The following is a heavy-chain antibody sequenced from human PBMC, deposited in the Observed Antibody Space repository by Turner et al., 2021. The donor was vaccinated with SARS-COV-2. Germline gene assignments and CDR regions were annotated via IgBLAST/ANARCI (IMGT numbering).Heavy chain of an antibody. CDR1: GFIFSTHA. D-gene: IGHD1-26*01. CDR2: ISYDGSNK. CDR3: ARAGWDLLPFDAFDI. Sequence: QVQLVESGGGVVQPGRSLRLFCAASGFIFSTHAMHWVRQAPGKGVEWVAVISYDGSNKYYADSVKGRFTISRDNSKNTLYLQMNSLRAEDTAVYYCARAGWDLLPFDAFDIWGQGTMVTISS. J-gene: IGHJ3*02. V-gene: IGHV3-30-3*01.